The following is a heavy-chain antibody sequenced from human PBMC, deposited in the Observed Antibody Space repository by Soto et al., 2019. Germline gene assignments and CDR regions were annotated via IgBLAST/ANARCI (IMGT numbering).Heavy chain of an antibody. CDR1: GYSFTTYW. J-gene: IGHJ6*02. V-gene: IGHV5-51*01. Sequence: GASLKISCQGSGYSFTTYWIGWVRQMPGKGLEWMGIIYPGDSDTRYNPSFQGQVTISADKSISTAYLQWSSLKASDTAMYYCARAQWLPREYYYYYGMDVWGQGTAVTVSS. CDR3: ARAQWLPREYYYYYGMDV. D-gene: IGHD6-19*01. CDR2: IYPGDSDT.